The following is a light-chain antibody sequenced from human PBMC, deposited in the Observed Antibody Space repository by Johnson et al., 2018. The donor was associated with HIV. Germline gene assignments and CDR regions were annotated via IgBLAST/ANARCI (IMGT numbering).Light chain of an antibody. CDR1: TSNIEENS. CDR2: ENN. Sequence: QSVLTQPPSVSAAPGQKVTISCSGSTSNIEENSVSWYQQLPGAAPKVLIYENNKRPSGIPDRFSGSKSGTSATLGITGLQIGDEADYYCGTWDISLSAKVFGTGTKVTV. CDR3: GTWDISLSAKV. J-gene: IGLJ1*01. V-gene: IGLV1-51*02.